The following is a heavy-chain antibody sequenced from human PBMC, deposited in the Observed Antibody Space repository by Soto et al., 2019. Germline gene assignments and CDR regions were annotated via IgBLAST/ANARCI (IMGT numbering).Heavy chain of an antibody. CDR2: ISSSGSTI. CDR3: ARVIRFSYGYYYYYGMDV. J-gene: IGHJ6*02. CDR1: GFTFSSYE. V-gene: IGHV3-48*03. D-gene: IGHD5-18*01. Sequence: EVQLVESGGGLVQPGGSLRLSCAASGFTFSSYEMNWVRQAPGKGLEWVSYISSSGSTIYYADSVKGRFTISRDNAKNSLYLQMNGLRAEDTAVYYCARVIRFSYGYYYYYGMDVWGQGTTVTVSS.